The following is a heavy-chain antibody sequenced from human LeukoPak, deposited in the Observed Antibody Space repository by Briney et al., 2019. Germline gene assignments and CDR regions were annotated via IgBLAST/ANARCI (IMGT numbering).Heavy chain of an antibody. D-gene: IGHD3-10*01. CDR3: ARVVGMVRGVTSTGWFDP. CDR2: IYYSGST. CDR1: GGSISSYY. Sequence: PSETLSLTCTVSGGSISSYYWSWIRQPPGKGLEWIGYIYYSGSTNYNPSLKSRVTISVDTPKNQFSLKLSSVTAADTAVYYCARVVGMVRGVTSTGWFDPWGQGTLVTVSS. V-gene: IGHV4-59*01. J-gene: IGHJ5*02.